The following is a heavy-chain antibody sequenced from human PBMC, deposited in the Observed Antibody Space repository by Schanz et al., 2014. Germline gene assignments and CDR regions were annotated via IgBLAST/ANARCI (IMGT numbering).Heavy chain of an antibody. CDR3: ARDRLECGAECYSVEVFEI. CDR2: IIPILGIA. J-gene: IGHJ4*02. Sequence: VQLEQSGAEVKKPGSSVKVSCKASGGTFSSFGINWVRQAPGQGLEWMGRIIPILGIANYAQKFQGRVTITADRSTSTAYMELSSLRSEDTAVYYCARDRLECGAECYSVEVFEIWGQGTLVIVSS. CDR1: GGTFSSFG. D-gene: IGHD2-21*01. V-gene: IGHV1-69*04.